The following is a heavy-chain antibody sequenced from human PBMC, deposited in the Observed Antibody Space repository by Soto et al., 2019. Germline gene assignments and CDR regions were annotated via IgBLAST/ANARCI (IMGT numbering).Heavy chain of an antibody. V-gene: IGHV3-21*01. CDR1: GFTFSRFG. CDR3: ARDYYGKFDY. D-gene: IGHD3-10*01. J-gene: IGHJ4*02. Sequence: EVQLVESGGGLVMPGGSLRLSCSTSGFTFSRFGLNWVRQAPGKGLEWVSSISSSTTYIYYADSVKGRFTISRDNAKESLSLQMNSLRAEDTAVYYCARDYYGKFDYWGQGTLVTVSS. CDR2: ISSSTTYI.